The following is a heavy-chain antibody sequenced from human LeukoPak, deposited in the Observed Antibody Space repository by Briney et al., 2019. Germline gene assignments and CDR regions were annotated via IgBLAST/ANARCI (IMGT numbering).Heavy chain of an antibody. CDR1: GFNFSVYS. V-gene: IGHV3-23*01. CDR3: ARGFFYYDSSAFRKGGGPSYLDN. J-gene: IGHJ4*02. CDR2: IVGSGDTK. Sequence: GGSLRLSXAXSGFNFSVYSMSWVRQAPGKGLEWVSTIVGSGDTKAYADSVKGRFTISRDNSKNTVFLQMNNLRAEDTAVYYCARGFFYYDSSAFRKGGGPSYLDNWGQXXL. D-gene: IGHD3-22*01.